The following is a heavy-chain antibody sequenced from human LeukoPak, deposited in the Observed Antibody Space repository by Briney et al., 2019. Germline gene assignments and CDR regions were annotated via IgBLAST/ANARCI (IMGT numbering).Heavy chain of an antibody. CDR3: ARVRGDSNLDY. CDR2: IYYSGST. Sequence: SSETLSLTCTVSGGSISSGGYYWSWIRQHPGKGLEWIGYIYYSGSTYYNPSLKSQVTISVDTSKNQFSLKLSSVTAADTAVYYCARVRGDSNLDYWGQGTLVTVSS. J-gene: IGHJ4*02. V-gene: IGHV4-31*01. D-gene: IGHD4-11*01. CDR1: GGSISSGGYY.